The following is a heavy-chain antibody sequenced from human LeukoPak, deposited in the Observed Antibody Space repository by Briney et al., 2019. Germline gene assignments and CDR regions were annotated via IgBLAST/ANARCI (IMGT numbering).Heavy chain of an antibody. Sequence: PGGSLRLSCAASGFTLSTYALHWVRQAPGKGLEWVAVISYDGSKKYYADSLKGRFTISRDNSKNTLFLQMNSLRAEDTAVYYCARDYSSTSVLDSWGQGTLVTVSS. J-gene: IGHJ5*01. V-gene: IGHV3-30*04. CDR1: GFTLSTYA. CDR2: ISYDGSKK. CDR3: ARDYSSTSVLDS. D-gene: IGHD2-2*01.